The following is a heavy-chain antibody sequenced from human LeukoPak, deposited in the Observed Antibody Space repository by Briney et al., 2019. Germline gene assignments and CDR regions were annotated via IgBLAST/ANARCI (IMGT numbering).Heavy chain of an antibody. CDR1: GGSFSGYY. CDR3: ARAPPRIAAAGKRWFDP. J-gene: IGHJ5*02. CDR2: INHSGST. V-gene: IGHV4-34*01. D-gene: IGHD6-13*01. Sequence: SETLSLTCAVYGGSFSGYYWSWIRQPPGKGLEWIGEINHSGSTNYNPSLKSRVTISVDTSKNQFSLKLSSVTAADTAVYYCARAPPRIAAAGKRWFDPWGQGTLVTDSS.